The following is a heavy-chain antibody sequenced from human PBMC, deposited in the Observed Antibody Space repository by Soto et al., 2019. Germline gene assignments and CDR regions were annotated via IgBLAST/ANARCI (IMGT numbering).Heavy chain of an antibody. V-gene: IGHV4-59*11. CDR3: TRANWYSEY. CDR1: GGSIRDHG. CDR2: IYYNGNT. D-gene: IGHD7-27*01. Sequence: ALQTLCLTWTVAGGSIRDHGGSWIRQPPGKGLEWIGYIYYNGNTNYNPPLKSRVTMSVDTSKNQISLKLSSVTAADTAVYYCTRANWYSEYWGQGTLVTVSS. J-gene: IGHJ4*02.